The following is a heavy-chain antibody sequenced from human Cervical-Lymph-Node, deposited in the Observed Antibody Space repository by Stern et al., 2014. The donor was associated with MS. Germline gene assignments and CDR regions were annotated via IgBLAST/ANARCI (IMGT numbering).Heavy chain of an antibody. J-gene: IGHJ4*02. CDR3: AKKRSSSWYYFDY. Sequence: QLVESGGNLVQPGRSLRLSCAASGFAFDDSAMHWVRQAPGKGLEWVSGISWSSGSITYADSVKGRFTISRDNTKNSLYLQMNSLRPEDTALYYCAKKRSSSWYYFDYWGQGTLVTVSS. CDR2: ISWSSGSI. D-gene: IGHD6-13*01. CDR1: GFAFDDSA. V-gene: IGHV3-9*01.